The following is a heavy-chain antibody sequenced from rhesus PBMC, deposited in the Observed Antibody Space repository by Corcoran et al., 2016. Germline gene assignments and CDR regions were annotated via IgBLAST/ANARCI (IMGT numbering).Heavy chain of an antibody. CDR1: GYSISSGYY. V-gene: IGHV4-122*02. J-gene: IGHJ4*01. Sequence: QVQLQESGPGLVKPSETLSLTCAVSGYSISSGYYWSWIRQPPGKGLEWIGYITYSGSTSYNPSLKSRVTISRDTSKNQFSLKLSSVTAADTAVYYCARGGGSSYYFDYWGQGVLVTVSS. D-gene: IGHD1-44*02. CDR2: ITYSGST. CDR3: ARGGGSSYYFDY.